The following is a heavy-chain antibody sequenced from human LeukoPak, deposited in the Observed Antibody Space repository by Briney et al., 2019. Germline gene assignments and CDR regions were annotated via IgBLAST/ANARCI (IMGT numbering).Heavy chain of an antibody. CDR1: GFTFSSYS. V-gene: IGHV3-48*04. CDR3: ASTPHTWLQRYYFDY. D-gene: IGHD5-24*01. CDR2: ISSSSSTI. J-gene: IGHJ4*02. Sequence: GGSLRLSCAASGFTFSSYSMNWVRQAPGKGLEWVSYISSSSSTIYYADSVKGRFTISRDNAKNSLYLQMNSLRAEDTAVYYCASTPHTWLQRYYFDYWGQGTLVTVSS.